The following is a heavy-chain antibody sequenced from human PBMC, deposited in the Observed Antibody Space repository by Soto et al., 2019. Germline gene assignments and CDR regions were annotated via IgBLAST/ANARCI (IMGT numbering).Heavy chain of an antibody. CDR3: AGALVSYYDY. J-gene: IGHJ4*02. CDR1: GFTFSSYG. Sequence: GXSLRLSCAASGFTFSSYGRHWVRQAPGKGLKWVAIISYDGSNKYYADSVKGRFTISRDNSKNTLYLHMNSLRAEDTAVYYCAGALVSYYDYWGQGTLVTVSS. V-gene: IGHV3-30*03. CDR2: ISYDGSNK. D-gene: IGHD3-10*01.